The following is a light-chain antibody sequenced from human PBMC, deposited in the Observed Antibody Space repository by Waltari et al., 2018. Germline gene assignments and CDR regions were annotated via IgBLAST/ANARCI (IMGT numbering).Light chain of an antibody. V-gene: IGKV1-27*01. CDR2: DAS. CDR3: QKYNSAPFT. Sequence: DIQMTQSPSSLSASVGDRVTITCRASQGISNNLAWYQQKPGKGPKLLIYDASTLQPGVPSRFSGSGSGADFTLTISSLQPEDIATYFCQKYNSAPFTFGQGTRLEIK. CDR1: QGISNN. J-gene: IGKJ5*01.